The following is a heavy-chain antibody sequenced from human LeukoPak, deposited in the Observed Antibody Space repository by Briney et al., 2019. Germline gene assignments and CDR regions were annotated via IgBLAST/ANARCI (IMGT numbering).Heavy chain of an antibody. J-gene: IGHJ6*03. V-gene: IGHV4-39*01. CDR1: GDSMSSNYYY. D-gene: IGHD2-2*01. CDR2: VYFTGSP. Sequence: SETPSLTCTVSGDSMSSNYYYWGWIRQPPGKGLEWIGTVYFTGSPYYNPSLKSRVTISVDTSETQFSLTLSSVTAADTAVYFCARHLVVPATTYYYYYMDVWGKGTTVTVSS. CDR3: ARHLVVPATTYYYYYMDV.